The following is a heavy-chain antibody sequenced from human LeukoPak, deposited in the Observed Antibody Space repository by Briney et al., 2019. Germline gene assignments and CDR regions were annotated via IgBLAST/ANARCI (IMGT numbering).Heavy chain of an antibody. D-gene: IGHD3-3*01. J-gene: IGHJ4*02. CDR2: FDPEDGET. V-gene: IGHV1-24*01. CDR1: GYTLTELS. CDR3: ATDPQTLYDFWSGYYFGY. Sequence: ASVKVSCKVSGYTLTELSMHWVRQAPGKGLEWMGGFDPEDGETIYAQKFQGRVTVTEDTSTDTAYMELSSLRSEDTAVYYCATDPQTLYDFWSGYYFGYWGQGTLVTVSS.